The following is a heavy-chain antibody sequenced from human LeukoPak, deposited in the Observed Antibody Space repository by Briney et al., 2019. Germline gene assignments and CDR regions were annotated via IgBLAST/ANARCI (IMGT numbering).Heavy chain of an antibody. CDR3: ARPLRNSGYFGE. J-gene: IGHJ4*03. Sequence: PGGSLRLSCAASGYTFSDHYMDWVRQAPGKGLEWVGRTRDKAKKYNTEYAASVKGRFTICRDHSTNSLYLEMNSLKTEDPAVYYCARPLRNSGYFGEWGQGTLVSVS. V-gene: IGHV3-72*01. CDR2: TRDKAKKYNT. CDR1: GYTFSDHY. D-gene: IGHD1-14*01.